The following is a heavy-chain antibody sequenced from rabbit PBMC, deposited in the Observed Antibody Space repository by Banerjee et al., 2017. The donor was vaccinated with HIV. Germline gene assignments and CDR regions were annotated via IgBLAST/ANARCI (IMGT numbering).Heavy chain of an antibody. CDR2: IYTGSSGST. V-gene: IGHV1S40*01. Sequence: QSLEESGGDLVKPGASLTLTCTASGIDVSGYYYMCWVRQASGKGLELIACIYTGSSGSTYYATWAKGRFTISKTSSTTVTLQMTSLTAADTATYFCARDAGYAGSNLWGQGMDLWGPGTLVTVS. D-gene: IGHD4-2*01. CDR1: GIDVSGYYY. J-gene: IGHJ6*01. CDR3: ARDAGYAGSNLWGQGMDL.